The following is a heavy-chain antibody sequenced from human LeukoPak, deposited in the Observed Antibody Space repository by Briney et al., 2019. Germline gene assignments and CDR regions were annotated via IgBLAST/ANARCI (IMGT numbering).Heavy chain of an antibody. Sequence: GGSLRLSCAASGFTVNNNYMSWVRQAPGKGLEWVSGFSGSGTSTYYADSVKGRFTISRDNSKNTLYLQMNSLRAEDTAVYYCAKPYSSSCPIDYWGQGTLVTVSS. CDR1: GFTVNNNY. D-gene: IGHD6-13*01. J-gene: IGHJ4*02. V-gene: IGHV3-66*02. CDR2: FSGSGTST. CDR3: AKPYSSSCPIDY.